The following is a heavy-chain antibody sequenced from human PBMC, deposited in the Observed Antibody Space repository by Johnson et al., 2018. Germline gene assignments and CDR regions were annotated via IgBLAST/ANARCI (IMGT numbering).Heavy chain of an antibody. CDR1: GGTFSSYT. J-gene: IGHJ1*01. CDR3: ARGVLEEYISSGTAEYLQH. Sequence: VQLVESGAEVKKPGSSVKVSCKASGGTFSSYTISWVRQAPGQGLEWMGRIIPILGIANYAQKIQGRVTITADESTSTAYMELSSLGSEETAWYYCARGVLEEYISSGTAEYLQHWGQGTLVTVSS. V-gene: IGHV1-69*09. D-gene: IGHD6-6*01. CDR2: IIPILGIA.